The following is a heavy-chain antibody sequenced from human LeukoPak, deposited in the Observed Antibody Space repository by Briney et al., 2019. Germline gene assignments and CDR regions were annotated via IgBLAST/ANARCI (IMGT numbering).Heavy chain of an antibody. CDR1: GGSISSSSYY. D-gene: IGHD1-14*01. V-gene: IGHV4-39*07. J-gene: IGHJ3*02. CDR3: ARDPGGWEGGAFDI. Sequence: SETLSLTCTVSGGSISSSSYYWGWIRQPPGKGLEWIGSFYYSGSTYYNPSLKSRVTISVDTSKNQFSLKLSSVTAADTAVYYCARDPGGWEGGAFDIWGQGTMVTVSS. CDR2: FYYSGST.